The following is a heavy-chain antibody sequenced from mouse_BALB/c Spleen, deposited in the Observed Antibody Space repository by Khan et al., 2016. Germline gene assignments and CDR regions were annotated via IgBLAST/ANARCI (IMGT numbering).Heavy chain of an antibody. D-gene: IGHD2-14*01. V-gene: IGHV1-9*01. CDR1: GYTFSSYW. CDR2: IFPGSGSP. CDR3: ARNYRYDNKYYFDY. Sequence: QVQLQQSGSELMKPGASVKISCKATGYTFSSYWIEWIKQRPGHGLEWIGEIFPGSGSPNYYEKFKGKTTFTADTSSNTAYMHLSSLTSEDSAVYYCARNYRYDNKYYFDYWGQGTTLTVSS. J-gene: IGHJ2*01.